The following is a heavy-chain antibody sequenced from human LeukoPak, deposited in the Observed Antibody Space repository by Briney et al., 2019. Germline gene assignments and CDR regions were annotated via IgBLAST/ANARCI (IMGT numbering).Heavy chain of an antibody. V-gene: IGHV4-38-2*02. CDR1: GGSISSYY. D-gene: IGHD6-13*01. J-gene: IGHJ4*02. Sequence: SETLSLTCTVSGGSISSYYWSWIRQTPGKGLEWIGSFYHRGSYYNPSLKSRITILLDMSKNQFSLKLSSVTAADTAVFYCARAAAPTYFFDYWGQGTLVTVSS. CDR2: FYHRGS. CDR3: ARAAAPTYFFDY.